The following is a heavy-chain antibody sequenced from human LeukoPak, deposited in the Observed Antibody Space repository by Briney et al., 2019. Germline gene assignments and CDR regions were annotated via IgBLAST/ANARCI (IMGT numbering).Heavy chain of an antibody. CDR3: ARHEVGATEYYFDY. Sequence: SETLSLTCTVSGGSISSYYWSWIRQPPGKGLEWIGYIYYSGSTNYNPSLKSRVTISVDTSKSQFSLKLSSVTAADTAVYYCARHEVGATEYYFDYWGQGTLVTVSS. V-gene: IGHV4-59*08. J-gene: IGHJ4*02. D-gene: IGHD1-26*01. CDR2: IYYSGST. CDR1: GGSISSYY.